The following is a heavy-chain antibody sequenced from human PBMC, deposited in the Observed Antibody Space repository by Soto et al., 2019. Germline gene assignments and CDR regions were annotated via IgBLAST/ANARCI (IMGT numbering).Heavy chain of an antibody. CDR1: GGTFSSYA. J-gene: IGHJ4*02. V-gene: IGHV1-69*06. CDR3: ARLGDLDYGGNVDS. Sequence: QVQLVQSGAEVKKPGSSVKVSCNASGGTFSSYAISWVRQAPGQGLEWMGGIIPIFGTANYAQKFQGRVTITADKSTSTAYMVLSSLRSEDTAVYYCARLGDLDYGGNVDSWGQGTLVTVSS. D-gene: IGHD2-15*01. CDR2: IIPIFGTA.